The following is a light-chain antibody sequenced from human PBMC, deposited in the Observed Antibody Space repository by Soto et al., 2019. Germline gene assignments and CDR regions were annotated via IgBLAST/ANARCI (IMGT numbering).Light chain of an antibody. CDR1: QSVSSSY. V-gene: IGKV3-20*01. CDR2: GAS. Sequence: ILLTQSPCTLSLSPGERATLSCRASQSVSSSYLAWYKQKPGQAPRLLIYGASNRATGIPDRLSGSGSGTEFTLTISRLEPEDFAVYYCQQYGSSGTFGHGTKVDIK. J-gene: IGKJ1*01. CDR3: QQYGSSGT.